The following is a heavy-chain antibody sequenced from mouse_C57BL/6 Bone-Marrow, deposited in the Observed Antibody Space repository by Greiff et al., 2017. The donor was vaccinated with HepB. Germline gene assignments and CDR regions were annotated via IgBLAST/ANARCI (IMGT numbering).Heavy chain of an antibody. D-gene: IGHD2-4*01. V-gene: IGHV1-64*01. CDR1: GYTFTSYW. CDR3: ARPMIKGAWFAY. Sequence: QVQLQQPGAELVKPGASVKLSCKASGYTFTSYWIHWVKQRPGQGLEWIGMIHPNSGSTNYNEKFKSKATLTVDKSSSTAYMQLSSLTSEDSAVYYCARPMIKGAWFAYWGQGTLVTVSA. J-gene: IGHJ3*01. CDR2: IHPNSGST.